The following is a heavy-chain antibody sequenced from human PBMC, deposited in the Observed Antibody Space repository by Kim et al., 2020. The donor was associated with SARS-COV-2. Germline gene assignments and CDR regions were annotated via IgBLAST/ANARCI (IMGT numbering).Heavy chain of an antibody. CDR3: AKDQSSSWYDPFDY. CDR2: ISYDGSNK. D-gene: IGHD6-13*01. Sequence: GGSLRLSCAASGFTFSSYGMHWVRQAPGKGLEWVAVISYDGSNKYYADSVKGRFTISRDNSKNTLYLQMNSLRAEDTAVYYCAKDQSSSWYDPFDYWGQGTLVTVSS. V-gene: IGHV3-30*18. CDR1: GFTFSSYG. J-gene: IGHJ4*02.